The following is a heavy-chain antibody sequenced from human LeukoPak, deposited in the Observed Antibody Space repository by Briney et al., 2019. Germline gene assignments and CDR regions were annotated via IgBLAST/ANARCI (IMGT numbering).Heavy chain of an antibody. Sequence: GGSLRLSCAASGFTFSSYSRYGMSWVRQAPVKGLEWVSAISGSGGSTYYADSVKGWFTISRDNSKNTLYLQMNSLRAEDTAVYYCAKLYREYCFSTNCPNWFDPWGQGTLVTVSS. CDR1: GFTFSSYSRYG. CDR2: ISGSGGST. V-gene: IGHV3-23*01. D-gene: IGHD2-2*01. CDR3: AKLYREYCFSTNCPNWFDP. J-gene: IGHJ5*02.